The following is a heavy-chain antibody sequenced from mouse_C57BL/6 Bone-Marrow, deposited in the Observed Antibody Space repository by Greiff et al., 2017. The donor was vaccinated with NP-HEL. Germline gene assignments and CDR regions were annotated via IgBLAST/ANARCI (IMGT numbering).Heavy chain of an antibody. J-gene: IGHJ4*01. V-gene: IGHV1-42*01. CDR2: INPSTGGT. CDR3: ARSGLLRYYYAMDY. Sequence: VQLQQSGPELVKPGASVKISCKASGYSFTGYYMNWVKQSPEKSLEWIGEINPSTGGTTYNQKFKAKATLTVDKSSSTAYMQLKSLTSEDSAVYYCARSGLLRYYYAMDYWGQGTSVTVSS. D-gene: IGHD1-1*01. CDR1: GYSFTGYY.